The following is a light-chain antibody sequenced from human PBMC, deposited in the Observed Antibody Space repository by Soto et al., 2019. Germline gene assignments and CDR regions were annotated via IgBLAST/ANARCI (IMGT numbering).Light chain of an antibody. CDR1: QSVYSN. J-gene: IGKJ5*01. Sequence: EIVMTQSPATLSVSPGERATLSCRSSQSVYSNFAWYQQKPGQAPRLLIYGASTRATGIPARFSGSGSGTEFTLTISSLQPEDFAVYYCQQDYNLPITFGQGTRLEIK. CDR3: QQDYNLPIT. V-gene: IGKV3-15*01. CDR2: GAS.